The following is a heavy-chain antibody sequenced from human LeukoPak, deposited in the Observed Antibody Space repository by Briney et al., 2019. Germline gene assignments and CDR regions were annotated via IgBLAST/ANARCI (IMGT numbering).Heavy chain of an antibody. CDR3: ARSRVTWSGYYYGMDV. Sequence: ASVKVSCKASGYTFTSYDINWVRQATGQGLEWMGWMNPNSGNTGYAQKFQGRVTMTRNTSISTAYMELSSLRSDDTAVYYCARSRVTWSGYYYGMDVWGQGTTVTVSS. CDR1: GYTFTSYD. D-gene: IGHD3-3*01. V-gene: IGHV1-8*01. J-gene: IGHJ6*02. CDR2: MNPNSGNT.